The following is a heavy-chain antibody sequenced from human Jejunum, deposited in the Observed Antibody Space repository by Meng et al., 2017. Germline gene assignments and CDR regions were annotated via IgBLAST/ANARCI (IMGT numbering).Heavy chain of an antibody. CDR2: IYSSGST. Sequence: GSLRLSCTVSGGSISTYYWTWIRQPPGKGLEWIGCIYSSGSTYYNPSLKSRVTISLDTSKNQFSLKLTSVTAADTAVYYCARDRGTRTYYYYGLDVWGQGTTVTVSS. CDR1: GGSISTYY. V-gene: IGHV4-59*01. D-gene: IGHD1-14*01. J-gene: IGHJ6*02. CDR3: ARDRGTRTYYYYGLDV.